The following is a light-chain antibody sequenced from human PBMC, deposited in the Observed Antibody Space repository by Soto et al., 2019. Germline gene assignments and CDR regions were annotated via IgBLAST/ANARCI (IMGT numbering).Light chain of an antibody. CDR2: RSD. CDR3: SARDDSLGGVV. CDR1: SSNIGRNH. V-gene: IGLV1-47*01. J-gene: IGLJ3*02. Sequence: QSVLTQPPSASGTPGQRVTISCSGSSSNIGRNHVYWYQQFPGMAAKLLMYRSDLRPTAVPDRSFGSKSGTTASLAISGLGSEDEADYYCSARDDSLGGVVFGGGTQLTVL.